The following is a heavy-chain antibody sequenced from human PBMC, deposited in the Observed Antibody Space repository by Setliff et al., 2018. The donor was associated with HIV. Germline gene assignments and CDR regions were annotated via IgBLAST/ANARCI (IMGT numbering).Heavy chain of an antibody. V-gene: IGHV7-4-1*02. J-gene: IGHJ4*02. CDR3: ARVGSYWSTFDY. Sequence: GASVKVSCKVSGGTFSDYAVTWVRQAPGQGLQWMGWLNTETGNSMYAQGFTGRFVFSLDTSVSTAFLQINSLKAEDTAMYYCARVGSYWSTFDYWGQGALVTVSS. CDR2: LNTETGNS. CDR1: GGTFSDYA. D-gene: IGHD1-26*01.